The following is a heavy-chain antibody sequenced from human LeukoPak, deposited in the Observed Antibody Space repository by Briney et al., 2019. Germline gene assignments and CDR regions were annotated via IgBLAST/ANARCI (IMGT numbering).Heavy chain of an antibody. V-gene: IGHV1-2*02. CDR1: GHTFTGYY. D-gene: IGHD2-2*01. Sequence: ASVKVFCKASGHTFTGYYMHGVRQDPRQGLQWMGWINLNTGGTDYAQKFQGRVTMTRDTSISTVDMELSSLRSDDTAVYSGARADSVPAGDYHYGYRDVWGKGTTVTVSS. CDR2: INLNTGGT. J-gene: IGHJ6*03. CDR3: ARADSVPAGDYHYGYRDV.